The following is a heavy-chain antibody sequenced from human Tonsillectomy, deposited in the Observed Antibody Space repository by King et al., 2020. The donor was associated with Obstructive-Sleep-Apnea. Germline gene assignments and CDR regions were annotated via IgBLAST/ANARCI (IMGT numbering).Heavy chain of an antibody. Sequence: VQLVESGGGVVQPGGSLRLSCAASGATFISNDMHWVRLAPGKGLEWVAFIRYDGGNKNYADSVKGRFIVSRDNSKSMVYLQMNSLRSEDTAMYYCAKDLSVNGPWGQGTLVTVSS. J-gene: IGHJ5*02. CDR2: IRYDGGNK. D-gene: IGHD2-8*01. V-gene: IGHV3-30*02. CDR3: AKDLSVNGP. CDR1: GATFISND.